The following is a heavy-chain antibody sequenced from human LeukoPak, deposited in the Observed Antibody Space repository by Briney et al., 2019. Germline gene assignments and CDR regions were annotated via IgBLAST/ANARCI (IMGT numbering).Heavy chain of an antibody. V-gene: IGHV4-31*03. D-gene: IGHD3-10*01. CDR3: ARGFVFLDF. J-gene: IGHJ4*02. Sequence: PSETLSLTRTVSGGSIGSGGYYWTWIRQLPGKGLGWIGYIYYSGLTYYNPSLKSRITISVDASKNHFSLKLTFVTAADTAVYFCARGFVFLDFWGQGTLVTVSS. CDR1: GGSIGSGGYY. CDR2: IYYSGLT.